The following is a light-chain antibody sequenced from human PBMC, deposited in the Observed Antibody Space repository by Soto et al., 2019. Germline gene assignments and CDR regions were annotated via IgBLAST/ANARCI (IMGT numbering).Light chain of an antibody. Sequence: QSVLTQPPSVSGAPGQRVTISCTGSTSNIGGGYDVHWYQQLRGTAPKLLIYGNSNRPSGVPDRFSGSKSGTSASLAITGLQAEDEGDYYSQSYDSSLSGSVFGGGTKLTVL. CDR3: QSYDSSLSGSV. J-gene: IGLJ3*02. CDR1: TSNIGGGYD. CDR2: GNS. V-gene: IGLV1-40*01.